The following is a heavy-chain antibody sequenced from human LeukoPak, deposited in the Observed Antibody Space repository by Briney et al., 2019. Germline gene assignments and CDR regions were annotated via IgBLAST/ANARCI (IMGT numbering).Heavy chain of an antibody. Sequence: ASVKVSCKASGYTFTSYYMHWVRQAPGQGLEWMGIINPSGGSTSYAQKFQGRVTMTRDMSTSTVYMELSSLRSEDTAVYYCARARRYSGYDHPGDWFDPWGQGTLVTVSS. V-gene: IGHV1-46*01. CDR1: GYTFTSYY. D-gene: IGHD5-12*01. J-gene: IGHJ5*02. CDR2: INPSGGST. CDR3: ARARRYSGYDHPGDWFDP.